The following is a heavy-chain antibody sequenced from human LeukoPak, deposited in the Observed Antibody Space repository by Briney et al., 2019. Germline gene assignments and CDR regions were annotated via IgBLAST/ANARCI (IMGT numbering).Heavy chain of an antibody. V-gene: IGHV4-59*01. CDR1: GDSTNTYF. CDR3: ASKSSDHGELRFDY. J-gene: IGHJ4*02. CDR2: IYYTGTT. Sequence: SETLSLTCTMSGDSTNTYFWSWIRQPPGKGLEWIGYIYYTGTTNYNPSLKSRVTISVDASKNQFSLRLSSVTAADTAVYYCASKSSDHGELRFDYWGQGTLVTVSS. D-gene: IGHD4-17*01.